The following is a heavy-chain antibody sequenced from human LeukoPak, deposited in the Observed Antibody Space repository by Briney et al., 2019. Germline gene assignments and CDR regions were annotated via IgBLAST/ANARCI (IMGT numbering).Heavy chain of an antibody. Sequence: PSETLSLTCTVSGGSISSGGYYWSWIRQPPGKGLEWIGYIYHSGSTNYNPSLKSRVTISVDTSKNQFSLKLSSVTAADTAVYYCARMGGPNWNYRGNWFDPWGQGTLVTVSS. D-gene: IGHD1-7*01. CDR3: ARMGGPNWNYRGNWFDP. J-gene: IGHJ5*02. CDR1: GGSISSGGYY. CDR2: IYHSGST. V-gene: IGHV4-61*08.